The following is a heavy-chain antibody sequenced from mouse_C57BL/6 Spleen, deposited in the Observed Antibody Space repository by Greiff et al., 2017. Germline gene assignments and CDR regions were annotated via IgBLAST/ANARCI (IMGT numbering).Heavy chain of an antibody. Sequence: FQLQQSGPELVKPGASVKISCKPSGYPFTDSNMNWLKQSNGKSLEWIGVFIPNFGTTSYNQKFKGKATLTVDHSSSTAYMQLNSLTSEDSAVYYCARSPYYYGSPYYAMDYWGQGTSVTVSS. V-gene: IGHV1-39*01. D-gene: IGHD1-1*01. CDR2: FIPNFGTT. CDR3: ARSPYYYGSPYYAMDY. CDR1: GYPFTDSN. J-gene: IGHJ4*01.